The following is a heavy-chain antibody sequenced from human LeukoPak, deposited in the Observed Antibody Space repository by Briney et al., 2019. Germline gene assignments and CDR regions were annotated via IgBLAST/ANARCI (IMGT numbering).Heavy chain of an antibody. V-gene: IGHV4-4*09. D-gene: IGHD3-22*01. CDR1: GGSISSYY. J-gene: IGHJ5*02. CDR3: ARSTYYYDSSGYPAGNWFDP. Sequence: SETLSLTCTVSGGSISSYYWSWIRQPPGKGLEWIGYIYTSGSTNYNPSLKSRVTISVDTSKNQFSLKLSSVTAADTAVYYCARSTYYYDSSGYPAGNWFDPWGQGTLVTVSS. CDR2: IYTSGST.